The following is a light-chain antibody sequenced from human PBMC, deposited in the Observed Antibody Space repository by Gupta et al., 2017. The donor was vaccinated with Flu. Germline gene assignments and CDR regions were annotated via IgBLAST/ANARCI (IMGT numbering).Light chain of an antibody. CDR3: AAWDDSLSGSYV. CDR2: RNN. Sequence: SNIGTNYVHWYQQLPGTAPKLLIFRNNQRRSGGPDRFSGSKSDTSASLTISGLRSEDEADYYCAAWDDSLSGSYVLGTGTKVTVL. J-gene: IGLJ1*01. CDR1: SNIGTNY. V-gene: IGLV1-47*01.